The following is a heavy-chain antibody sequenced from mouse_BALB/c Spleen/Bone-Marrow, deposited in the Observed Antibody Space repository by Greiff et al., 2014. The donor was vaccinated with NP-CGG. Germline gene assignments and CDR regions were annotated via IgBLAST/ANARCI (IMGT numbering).Heavy chain of an antibody. V-gene: IGHV1S127*01. CDR2: IDPSDSYT. Sequence: VQRVESGAELVKPGASVKMSCKASGYTFTSYWMHWVKQRPGQGLEWIGVIDPSDSYTSYNQKFKGKATLTVDTSSSTAYMQPSSLTSEDSAVYYCTRGDYDWYFDVWGAGTTVTVSS. CDR1: GYTFTSYW. J-gene: IGHJ1*01. D-gene: IGHD2-4*01. CDR3: TRGDYDWYFDV.